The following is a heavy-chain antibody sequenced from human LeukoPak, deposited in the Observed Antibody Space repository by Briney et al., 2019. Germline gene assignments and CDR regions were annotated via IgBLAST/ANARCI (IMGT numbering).Heavy chain of an antibody. J-gene: IGHJ4*02. Sequence: GGSLRLSCGAAGFLFRSYSKRWVRQAPGRGREWVSPISGNGDSPYYADSVKGRFTISRDNSKITLFLQMSSLRAEDTAVYYCAKGDYGGDFRYFDYWGQGTLVTVSS. CDR1: GFLFRSYS. CDR3: AKGDYGGDFRYFDY. CDR2: ISGNGDSP. V-gene: IGHV3-23*01. D-gene: IGHD4-23*01.